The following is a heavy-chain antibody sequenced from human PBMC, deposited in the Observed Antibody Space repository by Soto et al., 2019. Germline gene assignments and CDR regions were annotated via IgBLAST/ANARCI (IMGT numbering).Heavy chain of an antibody. CDR2: IYHSGST. CDR3: ARDLRFGGSGIDV. Sequence: QLQLQESGSGLVKPSQTLSLTCAVSGGSISSGGYSWSWIRQPPGKGLEWIVYIYHSGSTYYNPSLKDRVTISVDRSKNQFSLKLSSVTAADTAVYYCARDLRFGGSGIDVWGQGTTVTVSS. J-gene: IGHJ6*02. D-gene: IGHD3-10*01. V-gene: IGHV4-30-2*01. CDR1: GGSISSGGYS.